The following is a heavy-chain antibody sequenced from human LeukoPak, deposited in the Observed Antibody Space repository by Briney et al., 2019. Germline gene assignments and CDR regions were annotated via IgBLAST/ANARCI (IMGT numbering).Heavy chain of an antibody. D-gene: IGHD3-10*01. V-gene: IGHV1-8*01. CDR1: GYTFTSYD. J-gene: IGHJ5*02. CDR2: MNPNSGNT. Sequence: ASVKVSCKASGYTFTSYDMNWVRQATGQGLEWMGWMNPNSGNTGYAQKFQGRVTMTRNTSISTAYMELSSLRSEDTAVYYCARSMVRGAPNWFDPWGQGTLVTVSS. CDR3: ARSMVRGAPNWFDP.